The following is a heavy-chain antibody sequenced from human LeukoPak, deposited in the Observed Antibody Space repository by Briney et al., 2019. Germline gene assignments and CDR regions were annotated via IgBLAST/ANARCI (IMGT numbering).Heavy chain of an antibody. CDR2: ISHSGSTI. CDR3: ATRYCTIAACRASSHHCFDD. V-gene: IGHV3-11*04. CDR1: GYMFSDYY. J-gene: IGHJ6*04. D-gene: IGHD2-8*01. Sequence: AGGSLRLSCAASGYMFSDYYMSWIRQAPEKGLEWLSYISHSGSTIYYADSVKGRFTVSRDNAKNSLYLQLNSLRAEDTAVYYCATRYCTIAACRASSHHCFDDWGKGTTVIVSS.